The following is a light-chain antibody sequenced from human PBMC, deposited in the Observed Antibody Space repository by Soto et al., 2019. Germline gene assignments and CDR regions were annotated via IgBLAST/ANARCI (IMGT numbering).Light chain of an antibody. Sequence: EIVLTHSPGTLSLSRGEIVALSCRASQSVISSYLAWYQQKPAQAPRLLIYAASSRATGSPDRFSGGGSGTDFTLTISRLEPEDFAVYYCQQYGYSPITLGQGTRLEIK. J-gene: IGKJ5*01. CDR1: QSVISSY. CDR2: AAS. V-gene: IGKV3-20*01. CDR3: QQYGYSPIT.